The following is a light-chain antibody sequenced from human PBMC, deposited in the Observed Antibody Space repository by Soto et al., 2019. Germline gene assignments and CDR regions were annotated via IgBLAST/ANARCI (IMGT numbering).Light chain of an antibody. V-gene: IGKV1-5*01. J-gene: IGKJ2*01. Sequence: IQMTQSPSTLSASVGDRVTITCRASQSISSWLAWYQQKPGKAPKLLIYDASSLESGVPSRFSGSGSGTEFTLTISSLQPDDFATYYCQQYNPYTFGQGTKLEIK. CDR1: QSISSW. CDR2: DAS. CDR3: QQYNPYT.